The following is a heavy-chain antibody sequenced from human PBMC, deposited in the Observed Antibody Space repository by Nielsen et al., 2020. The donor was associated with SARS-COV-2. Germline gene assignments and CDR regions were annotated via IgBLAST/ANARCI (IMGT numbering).Heavy chain of an antibody. CDR2: ISSRSSYI. V-gene: IGHV3-21*06. CDR3: ARDTHYYDSSGYYAPPYYYYGMDV. J-gene: IGHJ6*02. D-gene: IGHD3-22*01. Sequence: WIRQPPGKGLEWVSSISSRSSYIDYGDSMRGRFTISRDNTKNSLYLQMSNLRPEDTAVYYCARDTHYYDSSGYYAPPYYYYGMDVWGQGTTVTVSS.